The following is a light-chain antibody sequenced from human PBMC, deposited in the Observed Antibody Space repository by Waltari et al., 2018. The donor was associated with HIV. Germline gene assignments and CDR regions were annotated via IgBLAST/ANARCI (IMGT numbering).Light chain of an antibody. V-gene: IGLV2-14*03. Sequence: SALTQPASVSGSPGQSITISCTGTSSDVGGYDYVAWYQQHPGKAPKLMIFDVSNRPSGVSNRFSGSKSGNTASLTISWLQAEDEADYYCSSYTSSSALDVVFGGGTKLTVL. CDR2: DVS. J-gene: IGLJ2*01. CDR1: SSDVGGYDY. CDR3: SSYTSSSALDVV.